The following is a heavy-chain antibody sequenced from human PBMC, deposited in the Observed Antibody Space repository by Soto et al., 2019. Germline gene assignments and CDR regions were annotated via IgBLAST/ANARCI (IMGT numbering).Heavy chain of an antibody. CDR3: ARVAYTSGFNFCDY. V-gene: IGHV4-59*01. J-gene: IGHJ4*02. CDR1: GGSISSYY. CDR2: IDYSGSA. D-gene: IGHD6-19*01. Sequence: SETLSLTCTVSGGSISSYYWSWIRQSPGKGLEWIGYIDYSGSANYNPSLKSRATMSADTSKNQFSLRLSSVTAADTAVYYWARVAYTSGFNFCDYWGPGTLVTVSS.